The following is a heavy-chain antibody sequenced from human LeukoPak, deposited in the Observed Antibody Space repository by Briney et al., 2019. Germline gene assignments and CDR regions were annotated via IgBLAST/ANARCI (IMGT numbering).Heavy chain of an antibody. CDR3: ARDRTTMIRGVTLPLNYFDS. V-gene: IGHV1-69*13. Sequence: SVKVSCKASGGTFRTFAISWVRQAPGQGLEWMGGIIPIFGIPDSAQKFQGRLTITADESTTTAYMELSSLRSDDTAVYYCARDRTTMIRGVTLPLNYFDSWGQGTLVTVSS. CDR1: GGTFRTFA. J-gene: IGHJ4*02. CDR2: IIPIFGIP. D-gene: IGHD3-10*01.